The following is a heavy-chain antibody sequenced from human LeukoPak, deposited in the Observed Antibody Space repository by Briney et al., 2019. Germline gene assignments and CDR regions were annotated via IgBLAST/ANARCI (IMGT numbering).Heavy chain of an antibody. J-gene: IGHJ6*04. CDR1: GGSISSHY. CDR2: IYYSGST. Sequence: SETLSLTCTVSGGSISSHYWSWIRQPPGKGLEWIGYIYYSGSTNYNPSLKSRVTISVDTSKNQFSLKLSSVTAADTAVYYSARGHFRVSLDVWGKGTTVTVSS. D-gene: IGHD3-10*01. V-gene: IGHV4-59*11. CDR3: ARGHFRVSLDV.